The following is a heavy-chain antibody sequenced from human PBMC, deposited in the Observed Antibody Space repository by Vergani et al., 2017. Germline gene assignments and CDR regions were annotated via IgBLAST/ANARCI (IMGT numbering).Heavy chain of an antibody. CDR3: AKDMRKWDLRDQNFDY. J-gene: IGHJ4*02. Sequence: EVQLLESGGGLVQPGGSLRLSCAASGFTFSSYAMSWVRQAPGKGLEWVSAISGSGGSTYYADSVKGRFTISRDNSKNTLYLQMNSLRAEDTAVYYCAKDMRKWDLRDQNFDYWGQGTLVTVSS. CDR2: ISGSGGST. CDR1: GFTFSSYA. D-gene: IGHD1-26*01. V-gene: IGHV3-23*01.